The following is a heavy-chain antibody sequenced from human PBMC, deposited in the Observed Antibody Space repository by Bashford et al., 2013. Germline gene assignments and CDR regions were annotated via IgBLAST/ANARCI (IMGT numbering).Heavy chain of an antibody. CDR2: VRSEANSYAT. J-gene: IGHJ4*02. CDR3: TRHLSGDDYIYTPNFDS. V-gene: IGHV3-73*01. Sequence: GSLRLSCAASGFTFSDSAIHWVRQASGKGLEWLGRVRSEANSYATAYAPSVKGRFSVSRDDSKNTAYLQMSSLRTEDTAVYYCTRHLSGDDYIYTPNFDSVGQGTLVTVSS. CDR1: GFTFSDSA. D-gene: IGHD3-22*01.